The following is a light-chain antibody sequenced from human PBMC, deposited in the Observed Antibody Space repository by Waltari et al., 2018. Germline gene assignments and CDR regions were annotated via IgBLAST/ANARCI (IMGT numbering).Light chain of an antibody. Sequence: DIQMTQSPSSLSASVGDRVTITCRASQSISRFLNWYQQKQRKAPNLLINAASILQSWVPSRFSGSGSETDFTLTISSLQPEYFATYYCQQSYSSLLTFGGGTKVEIK. J-gene: IGKJ4*01. CDR1: QSISRF. CDR2: AAS. CDR3: QQSYSSLLT. V-gene: IGKV1-39*01.